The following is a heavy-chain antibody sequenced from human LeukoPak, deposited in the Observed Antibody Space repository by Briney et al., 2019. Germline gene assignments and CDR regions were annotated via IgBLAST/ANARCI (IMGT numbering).Heavy chain of an antibody. CDR1: GGSITSSSYY. V-gene: IGHV4-39*01. Sequence: PSETLSLTCIVSGGSITSSSYYWGWIRQPPGKGLEWIGSIFYSGRTYYNPSLKSRVTISVDTSKNQFSLKLSSVTAADTALYYCARRLQYSWFDTWGQGTLVTVSS. D-gene: IGHD4-4*01. J-gene: IGHJ5*02. CDR2: IFYSGRT. CDR3: ARRLQYSWFDT.